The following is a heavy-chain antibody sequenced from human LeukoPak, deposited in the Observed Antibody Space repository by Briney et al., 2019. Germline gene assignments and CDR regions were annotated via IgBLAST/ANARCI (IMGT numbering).Heavy chain of an antibody. D-gene: IGHD6-13*01. Sequence: GASVKVSCKASGGTFSSYAISWVRQAPGQGLEWVGRIIPILGIANYAQKFQGRVTITADKSTSTAYMELSSLRSEDTAVYYCAWAGHYSSSWYYWFDPWGQGTLVTVSS. CDR3: AWAGHYSSSWYYWFDP. CDR2: IIPILGIA. CDR1: GGTFSSYA. J-gene: IGHJ5*02. V-gene: IGHV1-69*04.